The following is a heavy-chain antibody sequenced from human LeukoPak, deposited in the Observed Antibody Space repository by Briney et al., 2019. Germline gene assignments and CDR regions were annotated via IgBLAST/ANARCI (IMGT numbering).Heavy chain of an antibody. Sequence: SETLSLTCAVYGGSFSGYYWSWIRQPPGKGLEWIGEINHSGSTNYNPSLKSRVTISVDTSKNQFSLKLSSVTAADTAVYYCARVRLRILVTDAFDIWGQGTMVTVSS. V-gene: IGHV4-34*01. CDR3: ARVRLRILVTDAFDI. CDR2: INHSGST. CDR1: GGSFSGYY. D-gene: IGHD3-9*01. J-gene: IGHJ3*02.